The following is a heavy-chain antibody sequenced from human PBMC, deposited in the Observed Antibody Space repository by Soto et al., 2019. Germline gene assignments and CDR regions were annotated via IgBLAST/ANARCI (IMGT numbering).Heavy chain of an antibody. CDR1: GFTFSSYG. J-gene: IGHJ5*02. CDR3: AKDSYDILTGYRSPNWFDT. CDR2: ISYDGSNK. Sequence: GGSLRLSCAASGFTFSSYGMHWVRQAPGKGLEWVAVISYDGSNKYYADSVKGRFTISRDNSKNTLYLQMNSLRAEDTAVYYCAKDSYDILTGYRSPNWFDTWGQGTLVTVSS. V-gene: IGHV3-30*18. D-gene: IGHD3-9*01.